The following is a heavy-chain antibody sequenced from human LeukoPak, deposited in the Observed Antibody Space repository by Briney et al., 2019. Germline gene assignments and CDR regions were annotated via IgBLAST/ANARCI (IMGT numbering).Heavy chain of an antibody. CDR2: ISYDGSNK. Sequence: GGSLRLSCAASGFTFSSYAMHWVRQAPGKGLEWVAVISYDGSNKYYADSVKGRFTISRDNSKNTLYLQMNSLRAEDTAVYYCARGRGYDYYYYGMDVWGQGTTVTVSS. CDR3: ARGRGYDYYYYGMDV. D-gene: IGHD5-12*01. J-gene: IGHJ6*02. V-gene: IGHV3-30-3*01. CDR1: GFTFSSYA.